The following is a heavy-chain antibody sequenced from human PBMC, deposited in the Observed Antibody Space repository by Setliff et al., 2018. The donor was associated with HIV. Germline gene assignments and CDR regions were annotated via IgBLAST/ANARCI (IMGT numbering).Heavy chain of an antibody. Sequence: LSLTCTVSGGSISSSSYYWGWIRQAPGKGLQWIGSIYYSGSTYYTPSLKSRVAISVDTSKNQFSLKLTSVTAADTAVYYCARLVYSSSSLDYWGQGTLVTVSS. CDR1: GGSISSSSYY. J-gene: IGHJ4*02. D-gene: IGHD6-6*01. CDR3: ARLVYSSSSLDY. CDR2: IYYSGST. V-gene: IGHV4-39*01.